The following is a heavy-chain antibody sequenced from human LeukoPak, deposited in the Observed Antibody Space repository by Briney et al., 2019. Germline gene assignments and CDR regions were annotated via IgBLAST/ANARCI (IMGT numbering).Heavy chain of an antibody. D-gene: IGHD6-13*01. J-gene: IGHJ2*01. CDR3: ARGEAAAAADWYFDL. CDR2: IYYSGST. V-gene: IGHV4-39*07. Sequence: PSETLSLTCTVSGGSISSSSYYWGWIRQPPGKGLEWIGSIYYSGSTYYNPSLKSRVTISVDTSKNQFSLKLSSVTAADTAVYYCARGEAAAAADWYFDLRGRGTLVTVSS. CDR1: GGSISSSSYY.